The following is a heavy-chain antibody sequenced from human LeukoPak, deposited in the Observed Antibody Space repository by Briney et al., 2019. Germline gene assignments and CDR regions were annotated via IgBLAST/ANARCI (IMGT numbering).Heavy chain of an antibody. J-gene: IGHJ5*02. Sequence: GGSLRLSCAASGFTFSSYDMHWVRQAPGKGLEWVSYISSSSSTIYYADSVKGRFTISRDNAKNSLYLQMNSLRAEDTAVYYCASGWFDPWGQGTLVTVSS. CDR2: ISSSSSTI. CDR3: ASGWFDP. CDR1: GFTFSSYD. V-gene: IGHV3-48*04.